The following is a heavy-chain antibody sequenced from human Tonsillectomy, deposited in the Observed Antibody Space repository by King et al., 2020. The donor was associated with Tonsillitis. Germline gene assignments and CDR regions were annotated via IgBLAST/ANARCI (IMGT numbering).Heavy chain of an antibody. CDR1: GFTFSGSA. CDR3: TRDPCYWYFDL. CDR2: IRSKANSYAT. V-gene: IGHV3-73*02. J-gene: IGHJ2*01. Sequence: VQLVEFGGGLVQPGGSLKLSCAASGFTFSGSAMHWVRQASGKWLEWVGRIRSKANSYATAYAASVKGRFTISKDDSKNTAYLQMNSLKTEDTAVYYCTRDPCYWYFDLWGRGTLVTVSS.